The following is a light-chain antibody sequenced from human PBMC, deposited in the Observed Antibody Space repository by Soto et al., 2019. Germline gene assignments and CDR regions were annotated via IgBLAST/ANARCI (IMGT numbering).Light chain of an antibody. CDR3: QQYGGSPPT. Sequence: EIVLTQSPGTLSLSPGERATLSCRASQSVSSNYLAWYQRKPGQAPRLLIYGASSRATDIPNRFSGSGSGTDFTLTITRLEPEDFAVYFCQQYGGSPPTFGQGTKAEIK. J-gene: IGKJ1*01. V-gene: IGKV3-20*01. CDR2: GAS. CDR1: QSVSSNY.